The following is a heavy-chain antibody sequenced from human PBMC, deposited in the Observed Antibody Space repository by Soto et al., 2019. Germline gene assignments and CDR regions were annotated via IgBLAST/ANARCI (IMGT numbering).Heavy chain of an antibody. CDR2: IKQDGSEK. J-gene: IGHJ6*02. Sequence: GGSLRLSCAASGFTFSSYWMSWVRQAPGKGLEWVANIKQDGSEKYYVDSVKGRFTISRDNAKNSLYLQMNSLRAEDTAVYYCAKLPSKYYYGMDVWGQGTTVTVSS. V-gene: IGHV3-7*01. CDR1: GFTFSSYW. CDR3: AKLPSKYYYGMDV.